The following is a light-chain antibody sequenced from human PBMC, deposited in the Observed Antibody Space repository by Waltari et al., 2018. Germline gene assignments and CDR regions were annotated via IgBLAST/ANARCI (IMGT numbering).Light chain of an antibody. CDR1: QSISTY. J-gene: IGKJ1*01. V-gene: IGKV1-39*01. CDR2: TAS. Sequence: DIRVTQSPSSLSAPVGDRVTITCRASQSISTYLNWYQQKPGKDPKLLIFTASSLQSGVPSRFSGSGSGTDFTLTISSLQPEDSATYYCQQSFSTPKTFGQGTKVEIK. CDR3: QQSFSTPKT.